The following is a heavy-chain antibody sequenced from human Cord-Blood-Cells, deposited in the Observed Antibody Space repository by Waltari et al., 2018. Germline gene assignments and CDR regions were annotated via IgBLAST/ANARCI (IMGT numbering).Heavy chain of an antibody. V-gene: IGHV3-23*01. J-gene: IGHJ4*02. CDR1: GFTFSRCD. CDR2: ISGSGGST. D-gene: IGHD3-16*01. Sequence: EVQLLESGGGLVQPGGSLRLSCAASGFTFSRCDMSWVRQAPGEGLEWVSAISGSGGSTYYADSVKGRFTISRDNSKNTLYLQMNSLRAEDTAVYYCAKDGGSPREDYWGQGTLVTVSS. CDR3: AKDGGSPREDY.